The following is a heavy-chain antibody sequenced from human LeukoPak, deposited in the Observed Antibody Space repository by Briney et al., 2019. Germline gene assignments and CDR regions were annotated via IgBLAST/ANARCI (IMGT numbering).Heavy chain of an antibody. CDR2: IYYSGST. CDR1: GGSISGYY. V-gene: IGHV4-59*01. CDR3: ARAGDAFDI. Sequence: SETLSLTCTVSGGSISGYYWSWIRQPPGKGLEWIGYIYYSGSTNYNPSLKSRVTISVDTSKNQFSLKLSSVTAADTAVYYCARAGDAFDIWGQGTMVTVSS. J-gene: IGHJ3*02.